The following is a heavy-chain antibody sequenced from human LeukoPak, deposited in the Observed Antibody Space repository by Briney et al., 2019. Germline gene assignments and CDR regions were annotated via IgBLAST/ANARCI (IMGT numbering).Heavy chain of an antibody. V-gene: IGHV1-18*01. D-gene: IGHD2-2*01. J-gene: IGHJ6*02. CDR3: ARACSSTSCLYYYGMDV. CDR2: ISAYNGNT. CDR1: CFTFTSYG. Sequence: GGPVKVSCKASCFTFTSYGISWVGQAPGQGLEWVGWISAYNGNTNYAQKLQGRVTMTTDTSTSTAYMELRSLRSDDTAVYYCARACSSTSCLYYYGMDVWGQGTTVTVSS.